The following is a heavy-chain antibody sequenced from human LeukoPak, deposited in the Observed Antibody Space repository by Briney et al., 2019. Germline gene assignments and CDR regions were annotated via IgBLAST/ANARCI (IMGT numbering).Heavy chain of an antibody. CDR3: ARETYYDTPGGMDV. Sequence: SETLSLTCSVSGYSIGSGHYWGWIRQPPGKGLEWIGSIYHSGSTYYNPSLKSRVTISVDTSKNQFSLKLSSVTAADTAVYYCARETYYDTPGGMDVWGQGTTVTVSS. V-gene: IGHV4-38-2*02. CDR1: GYSIGSGHY. D-gene: IGHD3-9*01. CDR2: IYHSGST. J-gene: IGHJ6*02.